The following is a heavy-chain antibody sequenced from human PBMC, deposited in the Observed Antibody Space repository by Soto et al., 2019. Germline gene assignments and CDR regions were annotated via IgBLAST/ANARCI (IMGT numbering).Heavy chain of an antibody. J-gene: IGHJ4*02. V-gene: IGHV4-59*08. CDR1: GDSISSYY. CDR3: ARAYGGYADY. Sequence: SDTLSLTCTVSGDSISSYYWSWIRQPPGKGLEWIGYIHYSGSTNYNPSLKSRVTISVDTSKDQFSLRLSSVTAADTAVYYCARAYGGYADYWGQGALVTVS. CDR2: IHYSGST. D-gene: IGHD5-12*01.